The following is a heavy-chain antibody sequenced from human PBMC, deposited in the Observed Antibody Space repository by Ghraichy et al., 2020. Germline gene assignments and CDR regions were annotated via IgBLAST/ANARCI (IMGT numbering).Heavy chain of an antibody. J-gene: IGHJ4*02. CDR3: ARQMRRKGARPTFPVDS. CDR2: ICYTGSP. CDR1: GGPISSNVYC. V-gene: IGHV4-39*01. D-gene: IGHD6-6*01. Sequence: SCTVSGGPISSNVYCWRWIRQPPGKGLEGIVSICYTGSPYYSPSLKSRVTISVDTSTNHFSLKVTSVTAADTAVYYCARQMRRKGARPTFPVDSWGQGTLVTVSS.